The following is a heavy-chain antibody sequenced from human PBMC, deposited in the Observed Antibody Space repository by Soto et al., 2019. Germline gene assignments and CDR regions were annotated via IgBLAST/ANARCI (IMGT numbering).Heavy chain of an antibody. CDR1: GGPVSSGSFY. V-gene: IGHV4-61*01. CDR3: AASAPPATNYYYAMDV. CDR2: FYDSGST. J-gene: IGHJ6*02. D-gene: IGHD5-12*01. Sequence: PSETLSLTCTVSGGPVSSGSFYWSWIRRPPGKGLEWIGYFYDSGSTNYNPSLRSRVTMSVDTSKNQFSLKLSSVTAADTAVYYCAASAPPATNYYYAMDVWGQGTTVTVSS.